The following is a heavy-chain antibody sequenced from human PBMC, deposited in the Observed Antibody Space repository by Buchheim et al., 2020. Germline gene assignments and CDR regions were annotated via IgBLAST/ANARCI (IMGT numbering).Heavy chain of an antibody. Sequence: EVQLVESGGGLVKPGGSLRLSCAASGFTFSSYSMDWVRQAPGKGLEWVSSISSSSSYIYYADSVKGRFTISRDNAKNSLYLQMNSLRAEDTAVYYCARAILELGPYYYGMDVWGQGTT. V-gene: IGHV3-21*01. CDR1: GFTFSSYS. D-gene: IGHD5-24*01. J-gene: IGHJ6*02. CDR3: ARAILELGPYYYGMDV. CDR2: ISSSSSYI.